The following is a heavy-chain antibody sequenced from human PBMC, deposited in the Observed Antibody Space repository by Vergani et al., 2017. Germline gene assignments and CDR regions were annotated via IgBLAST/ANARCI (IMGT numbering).Heavy chain of an antibody. CDR1: GFTFSGYA. V-gene: IGHV3-30-3*01. J-gene: IGHJ4*02. Sequence: QVQLVESGGGVVQPGRSLRLSCAASGFTFSGYAMHWVRQAPGKGLEWVAVISYDGSNKYYADSVKGRFTISRDNSKNTLYLQMNSLRAEDTAVYYCARVSDDSSGYYLRLRGAFDYWGQGTLVTVSS. CDR3: ARVSDDSSGYYLRLRGAFDY. D-gene: IGHD3-22*01. CDR2: ISYDGSNK.